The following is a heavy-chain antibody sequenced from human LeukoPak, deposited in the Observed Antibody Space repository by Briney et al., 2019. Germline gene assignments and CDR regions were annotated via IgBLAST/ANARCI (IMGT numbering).Heavy chain of an antibody. Sequence: LVKVSCKASGGTFSSYAISWVRQAPGQGLEWMGGIIPIFGTANYAQKFQGRVTITTDESTSTAYMELSSLRSDDTAVYYCARVVVRGDDAFDIWGQGTMVTVSS. CDR3: ARVVVRGDDAFDI. J-gene: IGHJ3*02. CDR1: GGTFSSYA. V-gene: IGHV1-69*05. CDR2: IIPIFGTA. D-gene: IGHD3-10*01.